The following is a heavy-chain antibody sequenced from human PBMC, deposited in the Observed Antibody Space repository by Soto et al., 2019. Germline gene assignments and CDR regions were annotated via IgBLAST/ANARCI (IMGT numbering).Heavy chain of an antibody. CDR2: IWYDGSNK. CDR3: ARMIAVAGTSRVDY. Sequence: QVQLVESGGGVVQPGRSLRLSCAASGFTFSSYGMHWVRQAPGKGLEWVAVIWYDGSNKYYADSVKGRFTISRDNSKNTLYLQMNSLRAEDTAVYYCARMIAVAGTSRVDYWGQGTLVTVSS. V-gene: IGHV3-33*01. D-gene: IGHD6-19*01. J-gene: IGHJ4*02. CDR1: GFTFSSYG.